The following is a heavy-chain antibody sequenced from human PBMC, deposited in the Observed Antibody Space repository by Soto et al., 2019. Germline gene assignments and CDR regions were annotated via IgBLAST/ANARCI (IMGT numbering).Heavy chain of an antibody. V-gene: IGHV4-31*03. D-gene: IGHD6-19*01. CDR2: IYYSGST. CDR1: GGSISSGGYY. CDR3: ASSIAVAGPDYYGMDV. J-gene: IGHJ6*02. Sequence: PSETLSLTCTVSGGSISSGGYYWSWIRQHPGKGLEWIGYIYYSGSTYYKPSLKSRVTISVDTSKNQFSLKLSSVTVADTAVYYCASSIAVAGPDYYGMDVWGQGTTVTVSS.